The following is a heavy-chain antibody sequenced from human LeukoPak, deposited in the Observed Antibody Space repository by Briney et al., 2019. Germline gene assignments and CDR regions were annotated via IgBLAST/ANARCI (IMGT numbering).Heavy chain of an antibody. CDR2: IYSGGST. V-gene: IGHV3-66*01. Sequence: GGSLRLSCAASGFTVSSNYMSWVRQAPGKGLEWVSVIYSGGSTYYADSVKGRFTISRDNAKNSLYLQMNSLRAEDTAVYYCARFIAAPYYFDYWGRGTLVTVSS. D-gene: IGHD6-13*01. J-gene: IGHJ4*02. CDR3: ARFIAAPYYFDY. CDR1: GFTVSSNY.